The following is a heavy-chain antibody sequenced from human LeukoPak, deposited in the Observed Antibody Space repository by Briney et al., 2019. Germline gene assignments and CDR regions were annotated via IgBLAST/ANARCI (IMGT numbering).Heavy chain of an antibody. CDR3: ARDNSHVRFGDNWFDP. CDR1: GYTFTDYY. V-gene: IGHV1-2*06. J-gene: IGHJ5*02. D-gene: IGHD3-10*01. CDR2: INPNSGGT. Sequence: ASVKVSCKASGYTFTDYYIHWVRQAPRQGLEWMGRINPNSGGTNYAQKFQGRVTMTRDTSISTAYLELSSLRSDDTAVYYCARDNSHVRFGDNWFDPWGQGTLVTVSS.